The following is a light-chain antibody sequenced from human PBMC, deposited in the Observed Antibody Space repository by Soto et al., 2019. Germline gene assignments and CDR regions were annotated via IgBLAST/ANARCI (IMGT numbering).Light chain of an antibody. CDR2: LGS. V-gene: IGKV2-28*01. CDR3: MQSLQSPWT. Sequence: DIVMTQSPLSLPVTPGEPASISCRSGQSLLHSNGYNYLDWYLQKPGQSPQLLIYLGSNRASGVPYRFSGSGSDTDFTLKITRVEAEDVGAYYCMQSLQSPWTFGQGTKVEIK. J-gene: IGKJ1*01. CDR1: QSLLHSNGYNY.